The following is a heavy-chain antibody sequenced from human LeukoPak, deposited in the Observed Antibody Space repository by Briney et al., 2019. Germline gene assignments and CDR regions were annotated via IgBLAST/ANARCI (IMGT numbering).Heavy chain of an antibody. D-gene: IGHD7-27*01. J-gene: IGHJ4*02. V-gene: IGHV3-23*01. Sequence: GGSLRLSCAASGFTFSSYAMSWVRQAPGKGLEWVSVISGSGGSTYYADSVKGRFTISRDNSKNTLYVQMNSLRADDTAVYYCAKELGSQPMGWGQGTLVTVSS. CDR1: GFTFSSYA. CDR3: AKELGSQPMG. CDR2: ISGSGGST.